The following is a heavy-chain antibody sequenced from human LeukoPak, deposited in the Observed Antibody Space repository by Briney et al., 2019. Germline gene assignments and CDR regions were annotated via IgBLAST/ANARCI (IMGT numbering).Heavy chain of an antibody. J-gene: IGHJ6*03. CDR2: IKQDGSEK. CDR1: TFTFSTYW. Sequence: PGGSLRLSCAASTFTFSTYWMSWVRQAPGKGLEWVANIKQDGSEKFYLDSVKGRFTISRDNSKNTLYLQMNSLRAEDTAVYYCAKKKAKGGYYYYYMDVWGKGTTVTISS. CDR3: AKKKAKGGYYYYYMDV. D-gene: IGHD3-16*01. V-gene: IGHV3-7*03.